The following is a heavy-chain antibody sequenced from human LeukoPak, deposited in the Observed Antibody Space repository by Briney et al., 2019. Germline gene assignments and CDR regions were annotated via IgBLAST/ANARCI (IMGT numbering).Heavy chain of an antibody. CDR2: ISGSGGST. Sequence: GGSLRLSCAASGFTFSSYAMSWVRQAPGKGLEWVSAISGSGGSTYYADSVKGRFTISRDNAKNSLYLQMNSLRAEDTAVYYCARVSGYSSSSDYWGQGTLVTVSS. D-gene: IGHD6-6*01. CDR3: ARVSGYSSSSDY. CDR1: GFTFSSYA. V-gene: IGHV3-23*01. J-gene: IGHJ4*02.